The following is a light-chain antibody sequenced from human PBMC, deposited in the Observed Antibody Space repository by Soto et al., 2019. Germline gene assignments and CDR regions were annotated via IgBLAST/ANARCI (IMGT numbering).Light chain of an antibody. V-gene: IGKV1-39*01. J-gene: IGKJ4*01. CDR1: QSIGSY. CDR2: GGS. Sequence: DIQMTQSPSSLSAAVVYRVTITFRASQSIGSYLNWYQQKPGKAPNLLIHGGSILQSGVPPRFSGGGGGTDFTLTISSLQHEDFASYYCQQIYTFPLTFGGGTKVDIK. CDR3: QQIYTFPLT.